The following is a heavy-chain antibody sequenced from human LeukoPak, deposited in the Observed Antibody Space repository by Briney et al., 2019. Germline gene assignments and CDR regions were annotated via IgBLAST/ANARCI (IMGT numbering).Heavy chain of an antibody. Sequence: GESLKISCKGSGYSFTSYWIVWVRQMPGKGLEWMGIIYPGDSDTRYSPSFQGQVTISADKSISTAYLQWSSLKASDTAMYYCARRLADCSGGSCYGTRYYFDYWGQGTLVTVSS. CDR1: GYSFTSYW. CDR3: ARRLADCSGGSCYGTRYYFDY. D-gene: IGHD2-15*01. CDR2: IYPGDSDT. J-gene: IGHJ4*02. V-gene: IGHV5-51*01.